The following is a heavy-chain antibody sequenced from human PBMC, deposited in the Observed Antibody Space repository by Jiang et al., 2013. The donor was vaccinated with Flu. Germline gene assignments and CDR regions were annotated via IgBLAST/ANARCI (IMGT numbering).Heavy chain of an antibody. J-gene: IGHJ4*02. V-gene: IGHV4-31*03. CDR2: IYYSGTT. Sequence: GLVKPSQTLSLTCNVSGVPISSGGYYWTWIRQRPKRGLEWIGFIYYSGTTNYNPSLRSRISLSVDTSENHFSLKLSSVIAADTAIYYCARGMAAAGTIDYWGQGILVAVSS. D-gene: IGHD6-13*01. CDR1: GVPISSGGYY. CDR3: ARGMAAAGTIDY.